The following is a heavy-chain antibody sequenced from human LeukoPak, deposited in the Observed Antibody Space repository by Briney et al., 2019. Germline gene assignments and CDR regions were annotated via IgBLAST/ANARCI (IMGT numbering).Heavy chain of an antibody. CDR1: GGSISSCY. V-gene: IGHV4-59*01. D-gene: IGHD3-22*01. CDR2: IYYSGST. J-gene: IGHJ2*01. Sequence: PSQTLSLTCTVSGGSISSCYWSWIRQPPGKGLEWIGYIYYSGSTNYNPSLKSRVTISVDTSKNQFSLKLSSVTAADTAVYYCARGGHDSSGYPYWYFDLWGRGTLVTVSS. CDR3: ARGGHDSSGYPYWYFDL.